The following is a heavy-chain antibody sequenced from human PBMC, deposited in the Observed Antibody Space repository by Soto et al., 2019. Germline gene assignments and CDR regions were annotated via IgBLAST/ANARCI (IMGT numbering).Heavy chain of an antibody. CDR1: GFTFSSYG. J-gene: IGHJ4*02. V-gene: IGHV3-30*18. Sequence: PGRSLRLSCAASGFTFSSYGMHWVRQAPGKGLEWVAVISYDGSNKYYADSVKGRFTISRDNSKNTLYLQMNSLRAEDTAVYYCAKDPGRGYSGHAGYWGQGTLVTGSS. D-gene: IGHD5-12*01. CDR2: ISYDGSNK. CDR3: AKDPGRGYSGHAGY.